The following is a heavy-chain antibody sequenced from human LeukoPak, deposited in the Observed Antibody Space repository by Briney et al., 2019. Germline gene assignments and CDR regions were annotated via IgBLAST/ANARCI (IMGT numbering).Heavy chain of an antibody. CDR1: GGSFSGYY. CDR3: ARRAYGSGTKRYYYYYMDV. CDR2: INHSGST. Sequence: SETLSLTCAVYGGSFSGYYWSWIRQPPGKGLEWIGEINHSGSTNYNPSPKSRVTISVDTSKNQFSLKLSSVTAADTAVYYCARRAYGSGTKRYYYYYMDVWGKGTTVTVSS. V-gene: IGHV4-34*01. J-gene: IGHJ6*03. D-gene: IGHD3-10*01.